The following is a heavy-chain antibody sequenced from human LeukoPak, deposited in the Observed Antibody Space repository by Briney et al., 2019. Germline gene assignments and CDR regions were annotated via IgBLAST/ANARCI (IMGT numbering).Heavy chain of an antibody. J-gene: IGHJ4*02. D-gene: IGHD3-10*01. V-gene: IGHV1-18*01. CDR2: ISDSNGNL. CDR1: GYPFANFA. Sequence: ASVKVSRKASGYPFANFAVSWVRQAPGQGLEWMGWISDSNGNLNYAERLQGRLTITTDVSTTTAYMELKSLTSDDSAVYYCATWLGATGRRGASDWGQGTLVTVSS. CDR3: ATWLGATGRRGASD.